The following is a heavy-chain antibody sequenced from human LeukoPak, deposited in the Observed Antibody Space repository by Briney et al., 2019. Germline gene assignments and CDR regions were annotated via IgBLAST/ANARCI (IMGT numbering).Heavy chain of an antibody. CDR2: ISYDGSNK. CDR3: AKDQFPDLTGELGYYYYGMDV. Sequence: GGSLRLSCAASGFTFSSYGMHWVRQAPGKGLEWVAVISYDGSNKYYADSVKGRFTISRDNSKNTLYLQMNSLRAEDTAVYYCAKDQFPDLTGELGYYYYGMDVWGHGTTVTVSS. V-gene: IGHV3-30*18. D-gene: IGHD7-27*01. J-gene: IGHJ6*02. CDR1: GFTFSSYG.